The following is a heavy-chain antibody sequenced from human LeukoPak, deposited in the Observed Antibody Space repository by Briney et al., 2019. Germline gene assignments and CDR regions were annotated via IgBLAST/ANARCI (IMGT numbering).Heavy chain of an antibody. CDR3: ASPPIVGGVTGPFDP. Sequence: PSETLSPTCTVSGGSISSSSYYWGWIRQPPGKGLEWIGSIYYSGGTYYNPSLKSRVTISVDTSKNQFSLKLSSVTAADTAVYYCASPPIVGGVTGPFDPWGQGTLVTVSS. CDR1: GGSISSSSYY. D-gene: IGHD2-21*01. V-gene: IGHV4-39*01. J-gene: IGHJ5*02. CDR2: IYYSGGT.